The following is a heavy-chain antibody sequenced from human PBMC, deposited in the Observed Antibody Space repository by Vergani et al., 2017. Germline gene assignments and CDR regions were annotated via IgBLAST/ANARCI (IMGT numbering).Heavy chain of an antibody. D-gene: IGHD7-27*01. J-gene: IGHJ6*04. CDR1: GFTFSDYY. V-gene: IGHV3-11*01. CDR3: ASQAGLGSEEYYYGMDV. CDR2: ISSSGSTI. Sequence: QVQLVESGGGLVKPGGSLRLSCAASGFTFSDYYMSWIRQAPGKGLEWVSYISSSGSTIYYADSVKGRFTISRDNAKNSLYRQMNSLRAEDTAVYYCASQAGLGSEEYYYGMDVWGEGTTVTVSS.